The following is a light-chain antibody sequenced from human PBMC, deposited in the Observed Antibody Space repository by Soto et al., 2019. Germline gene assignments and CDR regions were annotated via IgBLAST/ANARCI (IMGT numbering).Light chain of an antibody. CDR2: DVS. CDR1: SSYVGGYNY. V-gene: IGLV2-14*03. J-gene: IGLJ1*01. CDR3: TSYTSSSLYV. Sequence: QSALTQPASVSGSPGQSITISCTGTSSYVGGYNYVSWYQQHPGKAPKVMIYDVSNRPSGVSNRFSGSKSGNTASLTISGLQAEDEADYYCTSYTSSSLYVFGTGTKVTVL.